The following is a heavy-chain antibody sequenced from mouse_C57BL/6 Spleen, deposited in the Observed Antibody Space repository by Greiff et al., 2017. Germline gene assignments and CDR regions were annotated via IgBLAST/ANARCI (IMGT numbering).Heavy chain of an antibody. CDR3: AREGGNYVRLAY. CDR2: ISDGGSYT. CDR1: GFTFSSYA. D-gene: IGHD2-1*01. V-gene: IGHV5-4*01. J-gene: IGHJ3*01. Sequence: EVQLVESGGGLVKPGGSLKLSCAASGFTFSSYAMSWVRQTPEKRLEWVATISDGGSYTYYPDNVKGRFTISRDSAKNNLYLQMSHLKSEDTAMYYCAREGGNYVRLAYWGQGTLVTVSA.